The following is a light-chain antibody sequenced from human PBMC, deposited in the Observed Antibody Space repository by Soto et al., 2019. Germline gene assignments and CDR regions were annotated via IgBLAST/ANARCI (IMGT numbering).Light chain of an antibody. CDR2: GNS. Sequence: QSVLTQPPSVSGAPGQRVTISCTGSSSNIGAGYYVQWYQQLPGAAPKLLIFGNSNRPSGGPDRFSGSRSGTSASLAITGLQAEDEADYFCQSYDISLSVSVIFGGGTKLTVL. J-gene: IGLJ2*01. CDR1: SSNIGAGYY. V-gene: IGLV1-40*01. CDR3: QSYDISLSVSVI.